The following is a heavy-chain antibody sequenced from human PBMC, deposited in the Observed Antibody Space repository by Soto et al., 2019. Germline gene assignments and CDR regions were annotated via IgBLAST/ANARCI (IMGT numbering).Heavy chain of an antibody. CDR3: AREPVAGIWFDP. D-gene: IGHD6-19*01. Sequence: QVQLVQSGAEVKKPGASVKVSCKASGYTFTSYGISWVRQAPGQGLEWMGWINSYNGNTNYAKKLQGRVTMTTATSTSTGYMELRTLRSDDTAVYYCAREPVAGIWFDPWGQGTLVTVSS. CDR1: GYTFTSYG. V-gene: IGHV1-18*01. CDR2: INSYNGNT. J-gene: IGHJ5*02.